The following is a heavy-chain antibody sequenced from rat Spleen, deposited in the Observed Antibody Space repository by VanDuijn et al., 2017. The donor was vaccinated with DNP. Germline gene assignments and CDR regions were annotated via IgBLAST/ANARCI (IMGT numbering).Heavy chain of an antibody. CDR3: ASRPPPTRGPFDY. CDR1: GFTFSDYY. J-gene: IGHJ2*01. CDR2: ISYDGGST. V-gene: IGHV5-7*01. Sequence: EVQLVESDGGLVQPGRSLKLSCAASGFTFSDYYMAWVRQAPTKGLEWVASISYDGGSTYYRDSVKGRFTMSRDNAKSTLYLQMDSLRSEDTATYYGASRPPPTRGPFDYWGQGVTVTVSS. D-gene: IGHD1-4*01.